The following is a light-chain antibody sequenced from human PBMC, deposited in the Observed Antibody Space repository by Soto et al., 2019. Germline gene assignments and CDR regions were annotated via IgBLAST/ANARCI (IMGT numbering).Light chain of an antibody. CDR2: DND. J-gene: IGLJ1*01. CDR3: QSYDSSLSGLYV. CDR1: DSNIGAGYD. V-gene: IGLV1-40*01. Sequence: QSALTQPPSVSGAPGQRVTISCTGSDSNIGAGYDVHWYQQVPGTAPKLLIYDNDSRPSGVPDRFSGSKSGSSASLAITGLQAEDEADYYCQSYDSSLSGLYVVGTGTKVTVL.